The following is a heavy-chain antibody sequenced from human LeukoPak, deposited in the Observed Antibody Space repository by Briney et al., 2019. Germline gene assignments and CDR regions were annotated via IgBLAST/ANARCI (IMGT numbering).Heavy chain of an antibody. Sequence: PSETLSLTCTVSGGSISSYYWSLIRQPPGKGLEWIGYIYYSGSTNYNPSLKSRVTISVDTSKNQFSLKLSSVTAADTAVYYCARGHMENWGAPFDYWGQGTLVTVSS. CDR1: GGSISSYY. CDR2: IYYSGST. J-gene: IGHJ4*02. V-gene: IGHV4-59*01. CDR3: ARGHMENWGAPFDY. D-gene: IGHD7-27*01.